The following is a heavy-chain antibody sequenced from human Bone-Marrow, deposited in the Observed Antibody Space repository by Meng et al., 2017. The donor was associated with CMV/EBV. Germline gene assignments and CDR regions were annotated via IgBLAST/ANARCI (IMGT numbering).Heavy chain of an antibody. J-gene: IGHJ4*02. CDR1: GYSFTSYW. V-gene: IGHV5-51*01. CDR3: ARSTGYCSGGICSEPGAY. D-gene: IGHD2-15*01. CDR2: ISPGDSDT. Sequence: GESLKISCKGSGYSFTSYWIGWVRQMPGKGLEWMGIISPGDSDTRYSPSFQGQVTISADKSISTAYLQGSSLKASDTAMYYFARSTGYCSGGICSEPGAYWAQGTLVTVPS.